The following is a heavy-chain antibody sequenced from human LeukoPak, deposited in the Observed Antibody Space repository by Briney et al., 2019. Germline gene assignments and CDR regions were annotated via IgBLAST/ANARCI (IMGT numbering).Heavy chain of an antibody. Sequence: GGSLRLSCAASGFTFSNYAMSWVRRAPGKGLEWVSAITGSGGNTYYADSVKGRFTISRDNSKNTVFLQMNSLRAEDTAVYYFAKWGDYDVLTGYYVSDYWGQGTLVTVSS. CDR1: GFTFSNYA. D-gene: IGHD3-9*01. CDR2: ITGSGGNT. V-gene: IGHV3-23*01. CDR3: AKWGDYDVLTGYYVSDY. J-gene: IGHJ4*02.